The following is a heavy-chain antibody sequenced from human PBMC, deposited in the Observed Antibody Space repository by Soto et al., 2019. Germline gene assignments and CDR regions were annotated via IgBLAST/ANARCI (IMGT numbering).Heavy chain of an antibody. CDR1: GYTFTGYY. CDR2: INPNSGGT. CDR3: ASRSGYVPGAVDV. J-gene: IGHJ6*02. Sequence: ASVKVSCKASGYTFTGYYMHWVRQAPGQGLEWMGWINPNSGGTNYAQKFQGWVTMTRDTSISTAYMEQSRLRSDDTAVYYCASRSGYVPGAVDVWGQGTTVTVSS. V-gene: IGHV1-2*04. D-gene: IGHD5-12*01.